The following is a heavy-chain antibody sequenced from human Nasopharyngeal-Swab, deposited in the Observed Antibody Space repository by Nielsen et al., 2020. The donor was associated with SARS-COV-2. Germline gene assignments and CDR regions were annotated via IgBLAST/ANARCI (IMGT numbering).Heavy chain of an antibody. CDR1: GFTFSSYS. Sequence: GESLKISCAASGFTFSSYSMNWVRQAPGKGLEWVSSISSSSSYIYYADSAKGRFTISRDNAKNSLYLQMNSLRAEDTAVYYCARDSAVYDFWSGYSGYYYYGMDVWGQGTTVTVSS. CDR2: ISSSSSYI. CDR3: ARDSAVYDFWSGYSGYYYYGMDV. J-gene: IGHJ6*02. V-gene: IGHV3-21*01. D-gene: IGHD3-3*01.